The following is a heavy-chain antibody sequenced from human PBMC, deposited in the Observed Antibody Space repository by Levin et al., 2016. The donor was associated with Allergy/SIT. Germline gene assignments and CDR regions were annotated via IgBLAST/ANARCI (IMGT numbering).Heavy chain of an antibody. D-gene: IGHD3-3*01. Sequence: ASVKVSCKASGYTFTSYGISWVRQAPGQGLEWMGWISAYNGNTNYAQKLQGRVTMTTDTSTSTAYMELRSLRSDDTAVYYCARWGVYYDFWSGYYTRDAFDIWGQGTMGTVSS. CDR2: ISAYNGNT. J-gene: IGHJ3*02. CDR1: GYTFTSYG. V-gene: IGHV1-18*01. CDR3: ARWGVYYDFWSGYYTRDAFDI.